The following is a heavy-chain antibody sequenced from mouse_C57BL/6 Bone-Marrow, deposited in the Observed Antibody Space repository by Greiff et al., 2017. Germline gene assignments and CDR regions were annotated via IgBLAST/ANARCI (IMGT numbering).Heavy chain of an antibody. CDR1: GFTFSSYA. V-gene: IGHV5-4*01. J-gene: IGHJ3*01. CDR2: ISDGGSYT. D-gene: IGHD2-4*01. CDR3: ARDDYGAWFAY. Sequence: EVQRVESGGGLVKPGGSLKLSCAASGFTFSSYAMSWVRQTPEKRLEWVATISDGGSYTYYPDNVKGRFTISRDNAKNNLYLQMSHLKSEDTAMYCCARDDYGAWFAYWGQGTLVTVSA.